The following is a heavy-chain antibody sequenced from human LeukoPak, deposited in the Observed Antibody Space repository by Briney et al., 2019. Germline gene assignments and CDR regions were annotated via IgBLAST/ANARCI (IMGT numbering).Heavy chain of an antibody. D-gene: IGHD3-10*02. Sequence: ASVKVSCKASGYTFTGYYMNWVRQVPGQGLEWLGWINPNSGDTKYAQKFLGRVTMTSDTSINTGYMALSSLTSDDTAVYYCARKSTVRRTSEFDYWGQGSLVTVSS. V-gene: IGHV1-2*02. CDR2: INPNSGDT. CDR1: GYTFTGYY. CDR3: ARKSTVRRTSEFDY. J-gene: IGHJ4*02.